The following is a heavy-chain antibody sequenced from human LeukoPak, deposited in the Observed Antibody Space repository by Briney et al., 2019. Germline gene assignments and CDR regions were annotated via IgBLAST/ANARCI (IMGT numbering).Heavy chain of an antibody. V-gene: IGHV3-21*04. Sequence: GGSLRLSCAASGFTFSSYSMNWVRQAPGKGLEWVSVIYGGGSTYYADSVKGRFTISRDNAKNSLYLQMNSLRAEDTAVYYCARDSLHRPSLDVWGQGTTVTVSS. D-gene: IGHD6-6*01. CDR2: IYGGGST. J-gene: IGHJ6*02. CDR1: GFTFSSYS. CDR3: ARDSLHRPSLDV.